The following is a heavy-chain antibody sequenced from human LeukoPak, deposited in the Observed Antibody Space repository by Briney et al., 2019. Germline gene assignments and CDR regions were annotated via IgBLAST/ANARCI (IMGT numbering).Heavy chain of an antibody. V-gene: IGHV4-34*01. Sequence: KPSETLSLTCAVYGGSFSGYYWSWIRQPPGKGLEWIGEINHSGSTNYNPSLKSRVTISVDTSKNQFSLKLSSVTAADTAVYYCARLSTTSGAFDYWGQGTLVTVSS. J-gene: IGHJ4*02. CDR1: GGSFSGYY. CDR3: ARLSTTSGAFDY. CDR2: INHSGST. D-gene: IGHD1-1*01.